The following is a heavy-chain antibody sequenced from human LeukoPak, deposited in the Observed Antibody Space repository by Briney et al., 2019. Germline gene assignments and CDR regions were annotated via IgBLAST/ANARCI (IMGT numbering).Heavy chain of an antibody. D-gene: IGHD3-22*01. CDR1: GGSISSYY. V-gene: IGHV4-59*12. Sequence: PSETLSLTCTVSGGSISSYYWSWIRQPPGKGLEWIGYIYYSGSTNYNPSLKSRVTISVDTSKNQFTLKLSSVTAADTAVYYCARDPAIDSSGYYHDAFDIWGQGTMVTVSS. CDR2: IYYSGST. J-gene: IGHJ3*02. CDR3: ARDPAIDSSGYYHDAFDI.